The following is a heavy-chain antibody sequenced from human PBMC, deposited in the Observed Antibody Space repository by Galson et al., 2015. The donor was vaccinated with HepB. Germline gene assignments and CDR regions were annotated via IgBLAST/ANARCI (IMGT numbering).Heavy chain of an antibody. Sequence: SLRLSCAASGFTFSSYAMHWVRQAPGKGLEWVAVISYDGSNKYYADSVKGRFTISRDNSKNTLFLQMNSLRAEDTAVYYCARDVFWSGSTQKYFNLWGRGTLVTVSS. J-gene: IGHJ2*01. CDR2: ISYDGSNK. CDR3: ARDVFWSGSTQKYFNL. D-gene: IGHD3-3*01. CDR1: GFTFSSYA. V-gene: IGHV3-30-3*01.